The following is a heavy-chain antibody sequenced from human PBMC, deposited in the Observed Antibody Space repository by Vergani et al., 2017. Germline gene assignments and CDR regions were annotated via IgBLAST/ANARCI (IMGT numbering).Heavy chain of an antibody. D-gene: IGHD2-15*01. V-gene: IGHV1-69*01. CDR1: GGTFSSYA. J-gene: IGHJ4*02. Sequence: QVQLVQSGAEVKKPGSSVKVSCKASGGTFSSYAISWVRQATGQGLEWMGGIIPIFGTANYAQKFQGRVTITADESTITAYMELSSLRSEDTAVYYCAGSGGRCSGGSCSVGYGGQGTLVTVSS. CDR2: IIPIFGTA. CDR3: AGSGGRCSGGSCSVGY.